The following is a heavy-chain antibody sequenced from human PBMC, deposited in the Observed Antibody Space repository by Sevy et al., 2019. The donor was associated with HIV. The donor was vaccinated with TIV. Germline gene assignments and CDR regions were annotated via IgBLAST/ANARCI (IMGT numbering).Heavy chain of an antibody. Sequence: ASVKVSCKASGYTFTSYGISWVRQAPGQGLEWMGWICGYNGNTNYAQKLQGRVTMTTDTSTGTAYMALRSLRSDDTAVYYCARVNSFGYSGGWYGFIDLWGHGTLVTVSS. CDR2: ICGYNGNT. CDR3: ARVNSFGYSGGWYGFIDL. J-gene: IGHJ2*01. D-gene: IGHD6-13*01. V-gene: IGHV1-18*01. CDR1: GYTFTSYG.